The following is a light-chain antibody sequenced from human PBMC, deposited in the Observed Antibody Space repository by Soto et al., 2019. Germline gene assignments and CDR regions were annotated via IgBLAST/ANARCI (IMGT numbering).Light chain of an antibody. CDR1: QSISTW. CDR3: QQYNSYSWT. V-gene: IGKV1-5*01. CDR2: DAS. J-gene: IGKJ1*01. Sequence: DVQMTQSPSTLSASVGDTVTITCRTSQSISTWLAWYQQKPGKAPKLLIFDASTLQSGVPSRFSGSGSGTEFTLTIASLQPDDFVTYYCQQYNSYSWTFGQGTKVEIK.